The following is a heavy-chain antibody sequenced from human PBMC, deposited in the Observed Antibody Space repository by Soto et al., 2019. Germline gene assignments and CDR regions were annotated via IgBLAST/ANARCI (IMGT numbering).Heavy chain of an antibody. CDR2: IYYSGST. CDR1: GGSISSYY. Sequence: QVQLQESGPGLVKPSETLSLTCTVSGGSISSYYWSWIRQPPGKGLEWIGYIYYSGSTNYNPSLKGRVTITVDTSKNQFSLKLSSVTDADTGVYYCAREQVLAAAGTAAFDIWGQGTMVTVSS. J-gene: IGHJ3*02. CDR3: AREQVLAAAGTAAFDI. D-gene: IGHD6-13*01. V-gene: IGHV4-59*01.